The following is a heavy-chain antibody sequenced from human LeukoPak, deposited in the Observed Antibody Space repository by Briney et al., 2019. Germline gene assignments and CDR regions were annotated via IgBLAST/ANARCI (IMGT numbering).Heavy chain of an antibody. CDR1: GGSISSYY. J-gene: IGHJ6*03. CDR3: AREGYDFWSGYSDYFYYYMDV. Sequence: PSETLSLTCTVSGGSISSYYWSWIRQPAGKGLEWLGRIYTGGSTNYNPSLKSRVTMSVDTSKNQFSLKLSSVTAADTAVYYCAREGYDFWSGYSDYFYYYMDVWGKGTTVTVSS. CDR2: IYTGGST. V-gene: IGHV4-4*07. D-gene: IGHD3-3*01.